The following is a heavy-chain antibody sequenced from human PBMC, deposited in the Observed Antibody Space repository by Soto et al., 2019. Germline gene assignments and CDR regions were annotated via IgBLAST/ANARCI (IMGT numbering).Heavy chain of an antibody. CDR1: GFTFGDYA. V-gene: IGHV3-49*03. Sequence: GGSLRLSCTTSGFTFGDYAMSWFRQAPGKGLEWIGYIRSNTYGGTTEYAASVKGRFTISRDDSKRVAHLQMNSLESEDTAVYYCARRKYLDYWGQGTLVTVS. D-gene: IGHD6-6*01. CDR3: ARRKYLDY. J-gene: IGHJ4*02. CDR2: IRSNTYGGTT.